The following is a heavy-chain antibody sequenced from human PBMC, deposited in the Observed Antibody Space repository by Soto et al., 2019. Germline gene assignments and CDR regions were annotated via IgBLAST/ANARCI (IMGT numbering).Heavy chain of an antibody. D-gene: IGHD5-12*01. CDR1: GYTFIRYA. CDR3: ARVSGYYLPDY. Sequence: ASVKVSCKASGYTFIRYAMNWVRQAPGQRLEWMGWINAGNGNTKYSQKFQGRVTITRDTSARTAYMELSSLRSEDTAVYYCARVSGYYLPDYWGQGTLVTVSS. J-gene: IGHJ4*02. CDR2: INAGNGNT. V-gene: IGHV1-3*01.